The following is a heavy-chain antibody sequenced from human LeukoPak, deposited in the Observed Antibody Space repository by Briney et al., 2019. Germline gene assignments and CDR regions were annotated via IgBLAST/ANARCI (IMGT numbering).Heavy chain of an antibody. CDR2: INAGNGNT. CDR3: ARDRQYYYGSGSYYNYYYGMDV. Sequence: GASVKVSCKASGYTFTSHAMHWVRQAPGQRLEWMGWINAGNGNTKYSQKFQGRVTITRDTSASTAYMELSSLRSEDTAVYYCARDRQYYYGSGSYYNYYYGMDVWGKGTTVTVSS. V-gene: IGHV1-3*01. J-gene: IGHJ6*04. D-gene: IGHD3-10*01. CDR1: GYTFTSHA.